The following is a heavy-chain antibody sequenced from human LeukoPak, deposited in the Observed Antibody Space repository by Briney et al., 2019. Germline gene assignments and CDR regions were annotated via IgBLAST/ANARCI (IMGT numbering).Heavy chain of an antibody. J-gene: IGHJ4*02. CDR2: INPSGGRT. CDR3: SRVDTAMVTSLAY. V-gene: IGHV1-46*01. D-gene: IGHD5-18*01. Sequence: GASVTVSCKSSVYTYTSYYIHWVRQAPAQGGEGMGVINPSGGRTSFAQRFQGRVTITRETPSSTDYMEVNRQRAEDRDVYYCSRVDTAMVTSLAYWGQGTLVTVSS. CDR1: VYTYTSYY.